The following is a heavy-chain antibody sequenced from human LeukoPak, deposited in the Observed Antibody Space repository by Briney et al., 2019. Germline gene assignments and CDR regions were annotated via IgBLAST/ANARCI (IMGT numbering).Heavy chain of an antibody. CDR1: GFTFSSYG. V-gene: IGHV3-33*01. Sequence: GGSLRLSCAASGFTFSSYGMHWVRQAPGKGLEWVAVIWYDGSNKYYADSVKGRFTISRDNSKNTLYLQMNSLRAEDTAVYYCASLDFWSGHFDYWGQGTLVTVSS. CDR3: ASLDFWSGHFDY. CDR2: IWYDGSNK. D-gene: IGHD3-3*01. J-gene: IGHJ4*02.